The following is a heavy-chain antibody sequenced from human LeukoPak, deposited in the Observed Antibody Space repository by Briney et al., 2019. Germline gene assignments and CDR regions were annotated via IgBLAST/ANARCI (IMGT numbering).Heavy chain of an antibody. D-gene: IGHD6-19*01. V-gene: IGHV4-59*08. CDR1: GGSISYYY. J-gene: IGHJ5*02. CDR3: ARRAYSSGWYWFDP. CDR2: IYYSGST. Sequence: SETLSLTCTVSGGSISYYYWSWIRQPPGKGLEWIGYIYYSGSTNYNPSLKSRVTISVDTSKNQFSLKLSSVTAADTAVYYCARRAYSSGWYWFDPWGQGTLVTVSS.